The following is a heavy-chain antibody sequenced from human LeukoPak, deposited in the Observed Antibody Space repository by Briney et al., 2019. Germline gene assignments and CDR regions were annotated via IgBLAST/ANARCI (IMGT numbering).Heavy chain of an antibody. CDR3: AKDIRSGVGGDYVPDAFDI. D-gene: IGHD4-17*01. V-gene: IGHV3-9*01. J-gene: IGHJ3*02. CDR1: GFTFDDYA. CDR2: ISWNSGSI. Sequence: PGRSLRLSCAASGFTFDDYAMHWVRQAPGKGLEWVSGISWNSGSIGYADSVKGRFTISRDNAKNSLYLQMNSLRAEDTALCYCAKDIRSGVGGDYVPDAFDIWGQGTMVTVSS.